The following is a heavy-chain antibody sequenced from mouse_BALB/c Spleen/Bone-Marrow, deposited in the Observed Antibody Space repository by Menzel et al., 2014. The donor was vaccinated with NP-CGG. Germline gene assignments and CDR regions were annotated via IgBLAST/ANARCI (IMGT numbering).Heavy chain of an antibody. CDR3: ARLIYGSSYIVDF. CDR1: GYTFTRYW. J-gene: IGHJ4*01. CDR2: INPSNGRT. D-gene: IGHD1-1*01. Sequence: QVQLQQPVAELGKPGPSLKLPCKASGYTFTRYWMHWVKQRPGQGLEWIGEINPSNGRTNYNEKFKSMATLTVDKSSSTAYMQLSSLTSEDSAVFYCARLIYGSSYIVDFWGQGTSVTVSS. V-gene: IGHV1S81*02.